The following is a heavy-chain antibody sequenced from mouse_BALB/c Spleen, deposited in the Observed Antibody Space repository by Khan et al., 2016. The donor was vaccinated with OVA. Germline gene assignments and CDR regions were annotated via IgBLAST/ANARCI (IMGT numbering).Heavy chain of an antibody. D-gene: IGHD4-1*01. CDR1: GYRFTSYI. J-gene: IGHJ2*01. CDR3: ARGNWQSYYFDY. Sequence: VQLQQSGPELVKPGTSVKMSCKASGYRFTSYIIHWVKQRPGQGLEWIGYINPYNGATKYNEKFKGKATLTSDKSSTTAYMELSSLTSEYSAVYYCARGNWQSYYFDYWGQGTTLTVSS. CDR2: INPYNGAT. V-gene: IGHV1S136*01.